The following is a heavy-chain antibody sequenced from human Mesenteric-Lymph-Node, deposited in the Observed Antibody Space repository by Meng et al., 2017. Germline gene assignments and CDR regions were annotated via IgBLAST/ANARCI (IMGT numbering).Heavy chain of an antibody. D-gene: IGHD3-3*01. V-gene: IGHV1-69*06. CDR1: GGTFSSYA. Sequence: SVKVSRKASGGTFSSYAISWVRQAPGQGLEWMGGIIPIFGTANYAQKFQGRVTITADKSTSTAYMELSSLRSEDTAVYYCARSRFLEWSEWYNWFDPWGQGTLVTVSS. CDR2: IIPIFGTA. CDR3: ARSRFLEWSEWYNWFDP. J-gene: IGHJ5*02.